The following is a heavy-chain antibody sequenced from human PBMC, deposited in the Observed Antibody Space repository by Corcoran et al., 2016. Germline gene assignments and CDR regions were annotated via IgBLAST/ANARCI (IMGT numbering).Heavy chain of an antibody. D-gene: IGHD3-10*01. CDR1: GFTFSSYG. J-gene: IGHJ4*02. Sequence: QVQLVESGGGVVQPGRSLRLSCAASGFTFSSYGMHWVRQAPGKGLEWVAVIWYDGSNKYYADSVKGRFTISRDNSKNTLYLQMNSLRDEDTAVYYCARSYGAGGYYFDYWGQGTLVTVSS. CDR3: ARSYGAGGYYFDY. CDR2: IWYDGSNK. V-gene: IGHV3-33*01.